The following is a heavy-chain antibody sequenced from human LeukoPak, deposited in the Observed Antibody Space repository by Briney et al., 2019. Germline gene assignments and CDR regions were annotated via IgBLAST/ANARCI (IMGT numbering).Heavy chain of an antibody. V-gene: IGHV3-33*01. J-gene: IGHJ4*02. Sequence: GGSLRLSCAASGFSFSSYGMHWVRQAPGKGLEWVAVIWYDGSNKYYADSVKGRFTISRDNSKNTLYLQMDSLRAEDTAVYYCARGLGQWLGLSNYWGQGTLVSVSS. D-gene: IGHD6-19*01. CDR3: ARGLGQWLGLSNY. CDR2: IWYDGSNK. CDR1: GFSFSSYG.